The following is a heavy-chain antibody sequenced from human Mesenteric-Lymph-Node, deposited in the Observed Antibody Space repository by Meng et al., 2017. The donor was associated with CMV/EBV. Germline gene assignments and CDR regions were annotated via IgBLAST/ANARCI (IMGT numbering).Heavy chain of an antibody. D-gene: IGHD6-19*01. CDR1: GGNFSSYA. CDR3: ARARTWLGINY. CDR2: IIPIFGTA. J-gene: IGHJ4*02. Sequence: SCKASGGNFSSYAISWVRQAPGQGLEWMGGIIPIFGTANYAQKFQGRVTITAEKSTSTAYMELSSLRSEDTAVYYCARARTWLGINYWGQGTLVTVSS. V-gene: IGHV1-69*06.